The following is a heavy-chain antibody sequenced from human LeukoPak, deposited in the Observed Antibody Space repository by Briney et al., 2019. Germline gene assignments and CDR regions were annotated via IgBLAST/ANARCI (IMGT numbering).Heavy chain of an antibody. Sequence: ASVKVSCKASGYTFTSYGISWVRQAPGQGLEWMGWISAYNGNTNYAQKLQGRVTMTTDTSTCTAYMELRSLRSDDTAVYYCARGPLIVGATLPDYWGQGTLVTVSS. CDR3: ARGPLIVGATLPDY. J-gene: IGHJ4*02. CDR2: ISAYNGNT. D-gene: IGHD1-26*01. CDR1: GYTFTSYG. V-gene: IGHV1-18*01.